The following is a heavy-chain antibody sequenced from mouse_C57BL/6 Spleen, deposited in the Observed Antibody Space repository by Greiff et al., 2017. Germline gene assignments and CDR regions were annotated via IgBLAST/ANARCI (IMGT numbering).Heavy chain of an antibody. CDR3: KREAY. V-gene: IGHV1-15*01. CDR1: GYTFTDYE. J-gene: IGHJ3*01. Sequence: VKLQESGAELVRPGASVTLSCTASGYTFTDYEMHWVKQTPVHGLEWIGAIDPETGGTAYNQKFKGKAILTADKSSSTAYMELRSLTSEDSAVDYCKREAYWGQGTLVTVSA. CDR2: IDPETGGT.